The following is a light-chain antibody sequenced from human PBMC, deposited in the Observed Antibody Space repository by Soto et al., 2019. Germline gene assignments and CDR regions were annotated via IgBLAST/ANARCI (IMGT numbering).Light chain of an antibody. CDR1: SSDVGGYNY. CDR2: DVS. CDR3: CSYAGSSLV. V-gene: IGLV2-11*01. Sequence: QSALTQPRSVSGSPGQSVTISCTGTSSDVGGYNYVSWYQQHPGKAPKLMIYDVSKRPSGVPDRFSGSKSGNTASLTISGLQAEDEADYYCCSYAGSSLVFVGGTKVTVL. J-gene: IGLJ2*01.